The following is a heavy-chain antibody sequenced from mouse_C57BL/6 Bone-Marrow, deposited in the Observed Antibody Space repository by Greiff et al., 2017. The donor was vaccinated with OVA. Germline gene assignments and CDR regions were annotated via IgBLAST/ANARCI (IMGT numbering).Heavy chain of an antibody. V-gene: IGHV5-16*01. CDR1: GFTFSDYY. CDR2: INYDGSST. J-gene: IGHJ1*03. CDR3: ARDHYYGSSYGYFDV. Sequence: DVKLVESEGGLVQPGSSMKLSCTASGFTFSDYYMAWVRQVPEKGLEWVANINYDGSSTYYLDSLKSRFIISRDNAKNILYLQMSSLKSEDTATYYCARDHYYGSSYGYFDVWGTGTTVTVSS. D-gene: IGHD1-1*01.